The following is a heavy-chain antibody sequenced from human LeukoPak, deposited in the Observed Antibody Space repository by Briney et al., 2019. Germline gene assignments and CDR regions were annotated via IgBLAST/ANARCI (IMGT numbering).Heavy chain of an antibody. J-gene: IGHJ4*02. D-gene: IGHD3-22*01. CDR2: IIPIFGTA. CDR3: ARERSGPDSSGYYFFGY. Sequence: SVKVSCKASGYTFTSYYMHWVRQAPGQGLEWMGGIIPIFGTANYAQKFQGRVTITADKSTSTAYMELSSLRSEDTAVYYCARERSGPDSSGYYFFGYWGQGTLVTVSS. CDR1: GYTFTSYY. V-gene: IGHV1-69*06.